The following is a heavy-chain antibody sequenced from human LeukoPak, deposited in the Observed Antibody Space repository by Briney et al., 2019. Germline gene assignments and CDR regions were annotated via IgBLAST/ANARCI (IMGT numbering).Heavy chain of an antibody. V-gene: IGHV1-46*01. D-gene: IGHD3-22*01. CDR3: AAKYYYDSSGLEPLDY. CDR1: GYTFTSYY. CDR2: INPSGGST. J-gene: IGHJ4*02. Sequence: GASVKVSCKASGYTFTSYYMHWVRQAPGQGLEWMGIINPSGGSTSYAQKFQGRVTMTRDTSTSTVYMELSSLRSEDTAVYYCAAKYYYDSSGLEPLDYWGQGTLVTVSS.